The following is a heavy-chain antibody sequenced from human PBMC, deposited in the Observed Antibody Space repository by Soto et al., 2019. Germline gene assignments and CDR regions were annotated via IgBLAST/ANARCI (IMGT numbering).Heavy chain of an antibody. V-gene: IGHV4-59*01. D-gene: IGHD3-22*01. CDR2: IYYSGST. J-gene: IGHJ4*02. CDR3: ARTKDSSGYYSDY. Sequence: SETLSLTCTVSGGSISSYYWSWIRQPPGKGLEWIGYIYYSGSTNYNPSLKSRVTISVDTSKNQFSLKLSSVTAADTAVYYCARTKDSSGYYSDYWGQGTLVTVS. CDR1: GGSISSYY.